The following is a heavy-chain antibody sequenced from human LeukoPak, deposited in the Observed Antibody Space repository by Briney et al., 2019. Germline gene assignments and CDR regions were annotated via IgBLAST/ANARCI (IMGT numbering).Heavy chain of an antibody. CDR2: IKGDGSDK. D-gene: IGHD3-3*01. CDR1: GFTFSSYW. CDR3: ARVLRLFGVYFDD. J-gene: IGHJ4*02. Sequence: PGGSLRLSCAASGFTFSSYWMSWVRQAPGKGLGWVAIIKGDGSDKYYVDPVKGRFIISRDNAKNSLDLQMNSLGAEDTAVYYCARVLRLFGVYFDDWGQGTLVTVSS. V-gene: IGHV3-7*04.